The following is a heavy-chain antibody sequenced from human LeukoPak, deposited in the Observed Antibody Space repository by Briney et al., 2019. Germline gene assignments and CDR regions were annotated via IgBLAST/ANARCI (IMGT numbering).Heavy chain of an antibody. D-gene: IGHD1-26*01. CDR1: GGTFSSYA. CDR2: IIPTLGIA. J-gene: IGHJ4*02. V-gene: IGHV1-69*04. CDR3: AAWEPTTHYFDY. Sequence: ASVKVSCKASGGTFSSYAISWVRQAPGQGLEWMGRIIPTLGIANYAQKFQGRVTITADKSTSTAYMELSSLRSEDTAVYYCAAWEPTTHYFDYWGQGTLVTVSS.